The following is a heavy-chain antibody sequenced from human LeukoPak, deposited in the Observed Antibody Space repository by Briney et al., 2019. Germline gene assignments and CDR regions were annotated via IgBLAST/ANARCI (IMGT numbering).Heavy chain of an antibody. CDR2: INHSGST. Sequence: SETLSLTCAVYGGSFSGYYWSWIRQPPGKGLEWIGEINHSGSTNYNPSLKSRVTISVDTSKNQFSLKLSSVTAADTAVYYCARDSLDGYNPSYFDYWGQGTLVTVSS. V-gene: IGHV4-34*01. J-gene: IGHJ4*02. D-gene: IGHD5-24*01. CDR1: GGSFSGYY. CDR3: ARDSLDGYNPSYFDY.